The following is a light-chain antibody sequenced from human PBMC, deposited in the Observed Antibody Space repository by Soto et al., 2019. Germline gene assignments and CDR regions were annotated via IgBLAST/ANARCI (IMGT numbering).Light chain of an antibody. CDR2: GAS. Sequence: EIVMTQSPAILSVSPGERAALSCRASQRVSSNFAWYQQKPGQAPRLLIYGASTRATGIPARFSGSGSGTEFTLTISSLQSEDFAVYYCQQYNNWPYTFGQGTKLEIK. V-gene: IGKV3-15*01. CDR1: QRVSSN. J-gene: IGKJ2*01. CDR3: QQYNNWPYT.